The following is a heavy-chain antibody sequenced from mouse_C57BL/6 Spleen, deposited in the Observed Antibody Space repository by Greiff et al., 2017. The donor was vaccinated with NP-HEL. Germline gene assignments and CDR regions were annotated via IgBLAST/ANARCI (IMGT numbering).Heavy chain of an antibody. CDR2: IHPNSGST. J-gene: IGHJ3*01. D-gene: IGHD1-1*01. CDR1: GYTFTSYW. CDR3: ATRYGSSSAWFAY. Sequence: QVQLQQPGAELVKPGASVKLSCKASGYTFTSYWMHWVKQRPGQGLEWIGMIHPNSGSTNYNEKFKSKATLTVDKSSSTAYMQLSSLTSEDSAVYYCATRYGSSSAWFAYWGQGTLGTVSA. V-gene: IGHV1-64*01.